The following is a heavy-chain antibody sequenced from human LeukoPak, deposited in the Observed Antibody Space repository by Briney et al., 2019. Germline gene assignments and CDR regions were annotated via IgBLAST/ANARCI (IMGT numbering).Heavy chain of an antibody. D-gene: IGHD3-10*01. J-gene: IGHJ6*03. CDR3: ARGSTGFGESLPYYYYMDV. V-gene: IGHV3-53*01. CDR1: GFTVSSNY. Sequence: GGSLRLSCAASGFTVSSNYMSWVRQAPGKGLEWVSVIYSGGSTYYADSVKGRFTISRDNSKNTLYLQMNSLRAEDTAVYYCARGSTGFGESLPYYYYMDVWGKGTTVTISS. CDR2: IYSGGST.